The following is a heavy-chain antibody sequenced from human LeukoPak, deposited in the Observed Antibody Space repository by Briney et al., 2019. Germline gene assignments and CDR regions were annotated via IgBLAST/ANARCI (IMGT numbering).Heavy chain of an antibody. CDR2: IYHSGSA. CDR3: ARDLVMGGAFDI. CDR1: GGPISSGGYS. J-gene: IGHJ3*02. Sequence: PSETLSLTCAVSGGPISSGGYSWSWIRQPPGKGLEWIGYIYHSGSAYYNPSLKSRVTISVDRSKNQFSLKLSSVTAADTAVYYCARDLVMGGAFDIWGQGTMVTVSS. D-gene: IGHD2-15*01. V-gene: IGHV4-30-2*01.